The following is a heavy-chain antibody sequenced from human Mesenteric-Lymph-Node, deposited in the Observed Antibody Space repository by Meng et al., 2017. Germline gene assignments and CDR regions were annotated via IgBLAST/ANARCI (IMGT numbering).Heavy chain of an antibody. CDR2: IYRSVST. V-gene: IGHV4-38-2*02. D-gene: IGHD1-26*01. Sequence: GSLRLSCAVSGYSVRRGYYWAWIRQPPGKGLEWIGSIYRSVSTYYNPSLKSRVTISLDTSKNQVSLNLSSVTAADTAVYYCARDEGGGYLYWGQGALVTVSS. J-gene: IGHJ4*02. CDR1: GYSVRRGYY. CDR3: ARDEGGGYLY.